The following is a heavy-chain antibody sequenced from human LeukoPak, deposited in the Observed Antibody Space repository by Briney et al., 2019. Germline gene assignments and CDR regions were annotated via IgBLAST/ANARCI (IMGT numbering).Heavy chain of an antibody. Sequence: PGGSLRLSCAASGFTFSSYSMNWVRQAPGKGLEWVSYISSSSSTIYYADSVKGRFTISRDNAKNSLYLQMNSLRAEDTAVYYCARDLEQQLFDLWGQGTLVTVSS. V-gene: IGHV3-48*04. CDR1: GFTFSSYS. CDR3: ARDLEQQLFDL. J-gene: IGHJ5*02. CDR2: ISSSSSTI. D-gene: IGHD6-13*01.